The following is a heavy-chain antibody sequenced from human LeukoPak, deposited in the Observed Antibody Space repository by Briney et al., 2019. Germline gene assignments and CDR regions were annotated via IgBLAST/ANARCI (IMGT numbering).Heavy chain of an antibody. J-gene: IGHJ3*02. CDR2: IYTSGST. CDR1: GGSISSGSYY. D-gene: IGHD1-26*01. V-gene: IGHV4-61*02. CDR3: ARVLGLAGGSYSGAFDI. Sequence: SQTLSLTCTVSGGSISSGSYYWSWIRQPAGKGLEWIGRIYTSGSTNYNPSLKSRVTISVDTSKNQFSLKLSSVTAADTAVYYCARVLGLAGGSYSGAFDIWGQGTMVTVSS.